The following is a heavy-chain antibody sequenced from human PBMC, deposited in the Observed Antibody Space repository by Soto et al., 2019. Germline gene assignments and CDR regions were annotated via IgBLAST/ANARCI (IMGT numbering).Heavy chain of an antibody. CDR1: GGSISDFY. V-gene: IGHV4-59*08. D-gene: IGHD2-21*02. CDR2: VYYTGNS. J-gene: IGHJ4*02. Sequence: PSETLSLTCTVSGGSISDFYWSWIRQPPGKGLEWIGYVYYTGNSYYNPSLKSRVTISVDTSKNEFSLKLNSVTAADTAVYYCARGGGIVVVTAPYDHWGQGTLVTVSS. CDR3: ARGGGIVVVTAPYDH.